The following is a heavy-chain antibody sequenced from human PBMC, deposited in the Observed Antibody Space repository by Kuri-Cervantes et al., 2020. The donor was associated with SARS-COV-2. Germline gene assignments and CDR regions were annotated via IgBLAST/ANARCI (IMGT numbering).Heavy chain of an antibody. CDR1: GGSISSSSYY. CDR2: ISGSGGST. D-gene: IGHD4-11*01. Sequence: ETLSLTCTVSGGSISSSSYYWGWVRQAPGKGLEWVSAISGSGGSTYYADSVKGRFTISRDNSKNTLYLQMNSLRAEDTAVYYCAKDTDYTHDYWGQGTLVTVSS. J-gene: IGHJ4*02. CDR3: AKDTDYTHDY. V-gene: IGHV3-23*01.